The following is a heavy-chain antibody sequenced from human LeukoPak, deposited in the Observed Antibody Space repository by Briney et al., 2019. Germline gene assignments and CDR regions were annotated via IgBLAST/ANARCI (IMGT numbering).Heavy chain of an antibody. CDR3: ARTRDFWSAYFDY. CDR1: GVSITSDTYY. CDR2: ILHRGST. Sequence: SQTLSLTCAVSGVSITSDTYYWSWIRQPPGKGLEWIGYILHRGSTYHNPSLKSRVTISIDTSKSQFSLKLSSVTAADTAVYFCARTRDFWSAYFDYWGQGTLVTVSS. J-gene: IGHJ4*02. V-gene: IGHV4-30-2*01. D-gene: IGHD3-3*01.